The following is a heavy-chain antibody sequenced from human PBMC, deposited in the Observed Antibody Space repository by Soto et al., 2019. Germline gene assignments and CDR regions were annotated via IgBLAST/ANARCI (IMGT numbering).Heavy chain of an antibody. V-gene: IGHV3-33*01. CDR2: IWYDGSNK. J-gene: IGHJ6*03. CDR3: ARVGTVTAYTDYYYYYMDV. Sequence: GGSLRLSCAASGFTFSSYGMHWVRQAPGKGLEWVAVIWYDGSNKYYADSVKGRFTISRDNSKNTLYLQMNSLRAEDTAVYYCARVGTVTAYTDYYYYYMDVWGKGTTVTVSS. D-gene: IGHD4-4*01. CDR1: GFTFSSYG.